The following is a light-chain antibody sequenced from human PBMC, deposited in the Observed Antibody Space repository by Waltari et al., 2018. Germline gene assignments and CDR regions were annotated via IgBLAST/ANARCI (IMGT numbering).Light chain of an antibody. CDR3: QQYSSLPLT. CDR2: GAS. V-gene: IGKV3-20*01. J-gene: IGKJ3*01. CDR1: QSVSSSS. Sequence: EIVLTQSPGTLSLSPGERATLPCRASQSVSSSSLAWYQQKPGQAPRLLIYGASSRATGIPDRFSGSGSGTDFSLTISRLEPEDFAVYYCQQYSSLPLTFGPGTKVDLK.